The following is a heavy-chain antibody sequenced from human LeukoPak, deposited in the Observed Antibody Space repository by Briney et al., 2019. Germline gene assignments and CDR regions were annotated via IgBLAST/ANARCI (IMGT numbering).Heavy chain of an antibody. J-gene: IGHJ6*03. CDR2: IRYDGIAI. CDR3: AKGTSGIIAGGHDYYMDV. CDR1: GFTFSSFG. V-gene: IGHV3-30*02. Sequence: QPGGSLRLSCAASGFTFSSFGMNWVRQAPGKGLEWVTSIRYDGIAIQYADSVKGRFTISRDNSKNALYLQMISLRPEDTAVYFCAKGTSGIIAGGHDYYMDVWGKGTTVTISS. D-gene: IGHD6-13*01.